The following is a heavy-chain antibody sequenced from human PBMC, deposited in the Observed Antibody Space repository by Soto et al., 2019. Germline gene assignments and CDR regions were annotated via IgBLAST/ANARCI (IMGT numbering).Heavy chain of an antibody. CDR1: GGSFSSDA. Sequence: QVHLVQSGPEVREPGSSVKVSCKASGGSFSSDAITWVRQAPGQGLEWIGEIIPMFDTTNYAPEFQGRVTITADTATTTVYMEVNRLTPDDTAVYYCAREVVTETTLGYFDFWGQGALGTVSS. D-gene: IGHD2-21*02. CDR3: AREVVTETTLGYFDF. CDR2: IIPMFDTT. V-gene: IGHV1-69*06. J-gene: IGHJ4*02.